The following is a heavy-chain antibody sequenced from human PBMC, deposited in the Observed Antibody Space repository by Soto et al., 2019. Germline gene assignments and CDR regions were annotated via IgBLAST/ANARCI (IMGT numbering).Heavy chain of an antibody. J-gene: IGHJ4*02. CDR2: INPSGGST. D-gene: IGHD3-22*01. CDR1: GYTFTSYY. CDR3: ARAEGHYDSSALVTY. V-gene: IGHV1-46*03. Sequence: QVQLVQSGAEVKKPGASVKVSCKASGYTFTSYYMHWVRQAPGQGLEWMGLINPSGGSTSYAQKFQGRVTMTRDTSTSTVYMELSSLRSEDTAVYYCARAEGHYDSSALVTYWGQGTLVTVSS.